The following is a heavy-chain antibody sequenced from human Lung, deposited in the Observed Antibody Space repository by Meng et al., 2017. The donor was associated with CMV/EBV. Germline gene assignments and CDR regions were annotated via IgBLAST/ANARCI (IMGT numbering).Heavy chain of an antibody. CDR1: GFTFSSYS. D-gene: IGHD6-13*01. J-gene: IGHJ4*02. CDR3: ARGSSSSWYEGSYYFDY. V-gene: IGHV3-21*01. CDR2: ISSSSSYI. Sequence: LXCAASGFTFSSYSMNWVRQAPGKGLEWVSSISSSSSYIYYADSVKGRFTISRDNAKNSLYLQMNSLRAEDTAVYYCARGSSSSWYEGSYYFDYWGQGTLVTVSS.